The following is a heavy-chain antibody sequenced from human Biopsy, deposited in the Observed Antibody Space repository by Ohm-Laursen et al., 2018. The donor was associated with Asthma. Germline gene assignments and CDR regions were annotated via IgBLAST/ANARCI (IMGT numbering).Heavy chain of an antibody. V-gene: IGHV3-30*03. Sequence: RSLRLSCAASGFTFSSFGMHWVRQTPAKGLEWVAVISFDGSNKYYADSVKGRFTISRDNSKNTLYLQMTSLSAEDSAVYYCARVDGVVEAATRLGGMDVWGQGTTVTVSS. CDR3: ARVDGVVEAATRLGGMDV. J-gene: IGHJ6*02. CDR1: GFTFSSFG. CDR2: ISFDGSNK. D-gene: IGHD2-15*01.